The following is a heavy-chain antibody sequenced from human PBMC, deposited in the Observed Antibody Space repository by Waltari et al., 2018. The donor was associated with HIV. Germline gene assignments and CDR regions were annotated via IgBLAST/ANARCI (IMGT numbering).Heavy chain of an antibody. CDR2: FDPEDDET. V-gene: IGHV1-24*01. D-gene: IGHD3-10*01. J-gene: IGHJ6*02. CDR1: GYTRPELS. CDR3: ATDFSGMVRAYSYYSLDV. Sequence: QVQLVQSGAEVKKPGASVKDYCKVSGYTRPELSIPWVRQAPGKGLELMGNFDPEDDETIYAQKFQGRITMTEDTSSDTAYMELSSLTSGDTAVYYCATDFSGMVRAYSYYSLDVWGQGTTVTVSS.